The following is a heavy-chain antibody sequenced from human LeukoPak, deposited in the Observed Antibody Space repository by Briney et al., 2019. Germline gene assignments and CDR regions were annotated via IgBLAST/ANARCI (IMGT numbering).Heavy chain of an antibody. J-gene: IGHJ4*02. Sequence: PGGALRLSCAASGFTFISYSMNWVRQAPGKGLEWVSSISSSSSYIYYADSVKGRFTISRDNAKNSLYLQMNSLRAEDTAVYYCARAFAGQQLLNCGQGTLVTVSS. CDR1: GFTFISYS. CDR3: ARAFAGQQLLN. V-gene: IGHV3-21*01. CDR2: ISSSSSYI. D-gene: IGHD6-13*01.